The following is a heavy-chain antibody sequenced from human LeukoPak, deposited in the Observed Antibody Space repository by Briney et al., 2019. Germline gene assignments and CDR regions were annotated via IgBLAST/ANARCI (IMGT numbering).Heavy chain of an antibody. V-gene: IGHV4-59*01. CDR2: IYYSGST. Sequence: SETLSLTCSVSGGSISSYYWSWIRQPPGKGLEWIGYIYYSGSTNYNPSLKSRVTISVDTSKNQFSLNLSSVTAADTAMYYCARASGGDGSGSLWGQGTLVTVSS. D-gene: IGHD3-10*01. CDR1: GGSISSYY. CDR3: ARASGGDGSGSL. J-gene: IGHJ4*02.